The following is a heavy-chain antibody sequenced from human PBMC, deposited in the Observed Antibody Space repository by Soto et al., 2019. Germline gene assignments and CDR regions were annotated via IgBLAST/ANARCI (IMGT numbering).Heavy chain of an antibody. CDR1: GASVSSGRFY. Sequence: KTSETLSLTCVVSGASVSSGRFYWGWVRQSPGKGLEWIASIFYTGSVHSNPALESRVTMSVDTSKNQCSLSLASVTASDTAVYFCARRRSGAHWFDPWGQGTVVTVSS. D-gene: IGHD3-10*01. CDR3: ARRRSGAHWFDP. V-gene: IGHV4-39*01. CDR2: IFYTGSV. J-gene: IGHJ5*02.